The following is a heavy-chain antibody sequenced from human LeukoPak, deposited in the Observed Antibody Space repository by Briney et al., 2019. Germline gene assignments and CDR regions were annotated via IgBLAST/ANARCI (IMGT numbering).Heavy chain of an antibody. Sequence: GESLKISCKGSGCSFTSYWIGWVRQMPGKGLEWMGIIYPGDSDTRYSPSFQGQVTISADKSISTAYLQWSSLKASDTAMYYCARTGGFEYSSSSEDYWGQGTLVTVSS. CDR1: GCSFTSYW. J-gene: IGHJ4*02. CDR3: ARTGGFEYSSSSEDY. D-gene: IGHD6-6*01. V-gene: IGHV5-51*01. CDR2: IYPGDSDT.